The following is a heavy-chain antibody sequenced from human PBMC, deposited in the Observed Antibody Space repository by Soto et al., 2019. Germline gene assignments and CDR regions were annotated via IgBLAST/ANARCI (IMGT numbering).Heavy chain of an antibody. CDR2: IFHSGST. V-gene: IGHV4-4*02. D-gene: IGHD3-10*01. CDR3: ARPSGSSRGAAYYYYGMDV. CDR1: VGSISSNNW. Sequence: SETLSLTCTVSVGSISSNNWWSWVRQPPGKGLEWIGEIFHSGSTNYNPSLKSRVTISVDKSKNQFSLKLSSVTAADTAVYYCARPSGSSRGAAYYYYGMDVWGQGTTVTVSS. J-gene: IGHJ6*02.